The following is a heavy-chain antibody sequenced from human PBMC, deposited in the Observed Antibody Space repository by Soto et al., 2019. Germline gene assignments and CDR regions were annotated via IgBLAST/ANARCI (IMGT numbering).Heavy chain of an antibody. J-gene: IGHJ6*02. D-gene: IGHD6-13*01. CDR2: ISYDGSNK. CDR3: AREIAAAGPTSYYGMDV. V-gene: IGHV3-30-3*01. Sequence: QVQLVESGGGVVQPGRSLRLSCAASGFTFSSYAMHCVRQAPGKGLEWAAVISYDGSNKYYADSVKGRFTISRDNSKNTLYLQMNSLRAEDTAVYYCAREIAAAGPTSYYGMDVWGQGTTVTVSS. CDR1: GFTFSSYA.